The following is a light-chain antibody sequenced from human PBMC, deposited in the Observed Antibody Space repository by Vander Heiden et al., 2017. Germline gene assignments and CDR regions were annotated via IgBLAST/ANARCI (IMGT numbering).Light chain of an antibody. Sequence: DIQMTQSPSSLSASLGDRVTITCRTSQSIGVYLNWYQQKPGKAPNLLIYIASSLQTGVPPRFSGSGSGIDFTLTISRLQPEDSATYYCQQTYNTPQTFGGGTKVEIK. CDR3: QQTYNTPQT. J-gene: IGKJ4*01. V-gene: IGKV1-39*01. CDR2: IAS. CDR1: QSIGVY.